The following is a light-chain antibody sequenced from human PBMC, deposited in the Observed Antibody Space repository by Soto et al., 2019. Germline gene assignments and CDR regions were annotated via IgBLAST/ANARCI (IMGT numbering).Light chain of an antibody. J-gene: IGLJ2*01. CDR3: SSYTSSSTLV. V-gene: IGLV2-14*01. Sequence: QSALTQPASVSGSPGQSITISCTGTSSDLGGYNYVSWYQQHPGKAPKLLIYEVSHRPSGVSNRFSGSKSGNTASLTISGLQAEDEADYYCSSYTSSSTLVFGGGTKVTVL. CDR1: SSDLGGYNY. CDR2: EVS.